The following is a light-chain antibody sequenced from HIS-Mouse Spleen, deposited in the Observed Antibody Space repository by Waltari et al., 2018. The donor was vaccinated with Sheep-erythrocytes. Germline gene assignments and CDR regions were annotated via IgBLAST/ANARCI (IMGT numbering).Light chain of an antibody. CDR2: AAS. J-gene: IGKJ4*01. Sequence: DIQMTQSPSSLSASVGDRVTITCRASQSISSYLNWYQQKPGKAPKLLIYAASSLQSGVPSRCSGSGSGTDVTLTISSLQPEDFATYYCQQSYSTPPLTFGGGTKVEIK. V-gene: IGKV1-39*01. CDR3: QQSYSTPPLT. CDR1: QSISSY.